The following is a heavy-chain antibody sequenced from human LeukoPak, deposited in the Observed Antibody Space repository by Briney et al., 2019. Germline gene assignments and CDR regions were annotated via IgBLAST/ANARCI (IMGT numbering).Heavy chain of an antibody. CDR2: ISAYNGNT. Sequence: ASVTVSCKPSGYTFTSYGIRWVRQAPGEGVEWMGWISAYNGNTNYAQKLQGRVTMTTDTSTSTAYMELRSLRSDDTAVYYCARDTPTYYYFWSGYHHFDYWGQGTLVTVSS. CDR3: ARDTPTYYYFWSGYHHFDY. D-gene: IGHD3-3*01. V-gene: IGHV1-18*01. CDR1: GYTFTSYG. J-gene: IGHJ4*02.